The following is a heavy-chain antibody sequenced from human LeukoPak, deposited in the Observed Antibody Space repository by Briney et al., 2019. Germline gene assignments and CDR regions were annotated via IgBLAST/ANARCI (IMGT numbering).Heavy chain of an antibody. V-gene: IGHV5-51*04. CDR3: ASISSGWYQAGH. CDR2: IDPGDSKT. D-gene: IGHD6-19*01. Sequence: GESLKISCKVSGYRFTNYWIGWVRQMPGKGLEWMGVIDPGDSKTEYSPPFQGQVTIAVDKPISTAYLQWSSLTASDTATYYCASISSGWYQAGHWGQGTLVTVSS. J-gene: IGHJ4*02. CDR1: GYRFTNYW.